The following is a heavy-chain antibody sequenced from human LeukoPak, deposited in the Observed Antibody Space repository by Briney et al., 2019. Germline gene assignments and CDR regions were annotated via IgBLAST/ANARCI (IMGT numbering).Heavy chain of an antibody. CDR3: AKSDYYDSSGYYYGSDY. CDR2: ISGSGGST. Sequence: GGSLRLSCAASGFIFSSYAMTWVRQAPGEGLEWVSVISGSGGSTYYADSVKGRFTISRDNSKNTLYVQMNSLRADDTAVYYCAKSDYYDSSGYYYGSDYWGQGTLVTVSS. J-gene: IGHJ4*02. CDR1: GFIFSSYA. V-gene: IGHV3-23*01. D-gene: IGHD3-22*01.